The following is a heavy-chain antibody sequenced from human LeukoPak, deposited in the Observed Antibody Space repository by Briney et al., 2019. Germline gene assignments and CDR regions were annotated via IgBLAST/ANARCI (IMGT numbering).Heavy chain of an antibody. Sequence: GSLRLSCAASGFTFSSYAMHWVRHAPGKGVEWVAVISYDGSNKYYADSVKGRFTISGDNSKNTLYLQMNSLRAEDTAVYYCARDGVGVGGFSELGYMDVWGKGTTVTVSS. J-gene: IGHJ6*03. V-gene: IGHV3-30*04. CDR2: ISYDGSNK. CDR3: ARDGVGVGGFSELGYMDV. CDR1: GFTFSSYA. D-gene: IGHD3-10*01.